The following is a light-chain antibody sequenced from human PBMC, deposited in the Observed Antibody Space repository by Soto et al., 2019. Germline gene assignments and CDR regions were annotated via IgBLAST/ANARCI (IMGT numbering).Light chain of an antibody. J-gene: IGKJ4*01. CDR1: QGISSY. CDR3: QQVNSYPLT. V-gene: IGKV1-9*01. Sequence: DLQLTQSPSFLSASVGDRVTITCRASQGISSYLAWYQQKPGKGPKLLIYAASTLQSGVPSRFSGSGSGTEFTLTISSLQPEDFATYYCQQVNSYPLTFGGGTKVEIK. CDR2: AAS.